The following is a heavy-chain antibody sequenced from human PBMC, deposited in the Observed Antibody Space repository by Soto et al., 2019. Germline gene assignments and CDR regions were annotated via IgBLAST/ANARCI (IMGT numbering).Heavy chain of an antibody. D-gene: IGHD6-13*01. J-gene: IGHJ4*02. CDR1: GGSTSSGVYY. Sequence: PSETLSLTCTVSGGSTSSGVYYWIWIRQHPGKGLEWIGYIYYSGSTYYNPSLKSRVTISVDTSKNQFSLKLSSVTAADTAVYYCARAGQQLYEFDYWGQGTLVTVSS. CDR3: ARAGQQLYEFDY. CDR2: IYYSGST. V-gene: IGHV4-31*03.